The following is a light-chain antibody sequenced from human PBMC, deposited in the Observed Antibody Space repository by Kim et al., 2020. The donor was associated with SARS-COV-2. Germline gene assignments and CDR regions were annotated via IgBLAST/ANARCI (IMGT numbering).Light chain of an antibody. J-gene: IGKJ3*01. CDR2: AAS. V-gene: IGKV1-39*01. CDR1: QSISSY. CDR3: QQSYSSPFT. Sequence: GDRVTITCRASQSISSYLNWYQQKPGKAPKLLIYAASSLQSGVPSRFSGSGSGTDFILTISSLQPEDFATYYCQQSYSSPFTFGPGTKVDIK.